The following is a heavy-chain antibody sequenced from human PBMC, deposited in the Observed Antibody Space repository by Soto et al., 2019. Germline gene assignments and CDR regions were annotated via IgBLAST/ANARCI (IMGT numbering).Heavy chain of an antibody. Sequence: QVQLVESGGGVVQPGRSLRLSCAASGFTFSSYAMHWVRQAPGKGLEWVAVISYDGSNKYYADSVKGRFTISRDNSKNTLYLQMNSLRAEDTAXXXXSIAADYWGQGTLVTVSS. J-gene: IGHJ4*02. CDR2: ISYDGSNK. CDR1: GFTFSSYA. D-gene: IGHD6-25*01. V-gene: IGHV3-30-3*01. CDR3: SIAADY.